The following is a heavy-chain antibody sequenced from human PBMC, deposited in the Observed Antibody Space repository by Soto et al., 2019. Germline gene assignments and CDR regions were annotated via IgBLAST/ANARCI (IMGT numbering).Heavy chain of an antibody. D-gene: IGHD6-6*01. Sequence: SETLSLTCTVSGGSTSSSSYSWGWIRQPPGKGLEWVGSIYYSGSTYYNPSLKSRVTLSVDTPKNQFSLKLSSVTAADTAVYCCARGHSSSSGYCYYYYYMDVWGKGSTVTVSS. J-gene: IGHJ6*03. CDR1: GGSTSSSSYS. CDR2: IYYSGST. V-gene: IGHV4-39*01. CDR3: ARGHSSSSGYCYYYYYMDV.